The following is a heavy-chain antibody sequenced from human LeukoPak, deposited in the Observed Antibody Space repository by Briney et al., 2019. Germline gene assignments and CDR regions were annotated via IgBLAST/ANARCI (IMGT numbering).Heavy chain of an antibody. Sequence: SETLSLTCTVSGGSISSSSYYWGWIRRPPGKGLEWIGSIYYSGSTYYNPSLKSRVTISVDTSKNQFSLKLSSVTAADTAVYYCARGLGLHGWFDPWGQGTLVTVSS. V-gene: IGHV4-39*07. CDR1: GGSISSSSYY. D-gene: IGHD7-27*01. J-gene: IGHJ5*02. CDR2: IYYSGST. CDR3: ARGLGLHGWFDP.